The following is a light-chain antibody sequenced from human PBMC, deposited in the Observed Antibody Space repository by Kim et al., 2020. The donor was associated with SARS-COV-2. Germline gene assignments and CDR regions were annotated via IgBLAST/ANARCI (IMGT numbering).Light chain of an antibody. CDR1: ISYVGGYKY. Sequence: GQSSTIAGCGPISYVGGYKYVSWYQQHPGKAPKFIIYDVSKRPSGVSNRFSGSKSGNTASLTISGLQAEDEADYYCSSYTSSATWVFGGGTKLTVL. J-gene: IGLJ3*02. CDR2: DVS. V-gene: IGLV2-14*03. CDR3: SSYTSSATWV.